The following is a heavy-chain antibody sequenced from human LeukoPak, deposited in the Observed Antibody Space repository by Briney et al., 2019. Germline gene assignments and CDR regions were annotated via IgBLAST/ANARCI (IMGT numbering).Heavy chain of an antibody. CDR1: GDSVSSNSAA. CDR2: TYYRSKWYN. J-gene: IGHJ3*02. D-gene: IGHD1-1*01. CDR3: ARDESVQLERPTWGDAFDI. V-gene: IGHV6-1*01. Sequence: SQTLSLTCAISGDSVSSNSAAWNWIRQSPSRGLEWLGRTYYRSKWYNDYAVSVKSRITINPDTSKNQFSLQLNSVTPEDTAVYYCARDESVQLERPTWGDAFDIWGQGTMVTVSS.